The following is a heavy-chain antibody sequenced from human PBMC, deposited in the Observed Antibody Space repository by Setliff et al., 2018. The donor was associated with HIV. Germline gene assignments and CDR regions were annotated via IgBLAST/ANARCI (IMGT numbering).Heavy chain of an antibody. V-gene: IGHV1-69*06. CDR3: ARGVHSGGSGWYNWYFDL. D-gene: IGHD6-19*01. CDR1: GGTFSRHA. CDR2: IIPTFDTA. Sequence: GASVKVSCKASGGTFSRHAFSWVRQAPGQGLEWMGGIIPTFDTANYAQKFQGRVTITADKSTNTVYMELNGLRSEDTAMYYCARGVHSGGSGWYNWYFDLGGRGTLVTVSS. J-gene: IGHJ2*01.